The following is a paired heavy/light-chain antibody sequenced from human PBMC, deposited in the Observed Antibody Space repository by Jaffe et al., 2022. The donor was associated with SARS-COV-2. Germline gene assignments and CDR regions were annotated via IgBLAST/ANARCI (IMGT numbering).Light chain of an antibody. Sequence: QSVLIQPPSASGTPGQRVTISCFGSSSNIGRNDVYWYQQFPGTAPKLLMYKNSQRPSGVPDRFSGSKSGTSASLAISGLRSEDEADYYCATWDDRLSGRVFGGGTKLAVL. J-gene: IGLJ3*02. V-gene: IGLV1-47*01. CDR3: ATWDDRLSGRV. CDR2: KNS. CDR1: SSNIGRND.
Heavy chain of an antibody. CDR1: GFSFITAW. V-gene: IGHV3-15*01. CDR3: TRPSYTYGHDF. Sequence: EVQLVESGGDLVKPGGSLRLSCAASGFSFITAWMTWVRQAPGKGLEWLGRIKSENDGGTIDYAASVKGRFTISRDDSKNTLYLQMNSLRTEDTGVYYCTRPSYTYGHDFWGQGTLVTVSS. CDR2: IKSENDGGTI. D-gene: IGHD5-18*01. J-gene: IGHJ4*02.